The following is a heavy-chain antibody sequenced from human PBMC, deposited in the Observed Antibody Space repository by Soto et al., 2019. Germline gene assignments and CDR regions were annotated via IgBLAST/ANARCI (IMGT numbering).Heavy chain of an antibody. D-gene: IGHD6-19*01. V-gene: IGHV4-61*08. CDR1: GGSISSGGYS. Sequence: SETLSLTCAVSGGSISSGGYSWSWIRQPPGKGLEWIGYIYYSGSTNYNPSLKSRVTISVDTSKNQFSLKLSSVTAADTAVYYCASYSSGWYDVSYWGQGSLVTVSS. CDR2: IYYSGST. J-gene: IGHJ4*02. CDR3: ASYSSGWYDVSY.